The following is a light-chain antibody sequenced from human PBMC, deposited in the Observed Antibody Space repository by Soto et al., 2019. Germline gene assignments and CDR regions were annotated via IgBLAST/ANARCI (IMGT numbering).Light chain of an antibody. J-gene: IGKJ2*01. Sequence: DIQMTQSPSTLSASVGDRVTITCRASQSISAWLAWYQQKPVKAPKLLIYDASSIESGVQSRFSGSGSGTEFPLTISSLQPDDFATYYCQQYNSYPYTFGQGTKLEIK. CDR1: QSISAW. CDR3: QQYNSYPYT. V-gene: IGKV1-5*01. CDR2: DAS.